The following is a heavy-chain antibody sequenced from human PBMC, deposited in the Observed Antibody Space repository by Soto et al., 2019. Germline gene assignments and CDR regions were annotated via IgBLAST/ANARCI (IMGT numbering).Heavy chain of an antibody. CDR3: ARGGSGRYEDVDY. D-gene: IGHD6-19*01. Sequence: GRSLRLACAASGFTVSSYSMNWVRQAPGKRLERVSSISTSSSYIHYADSVKGRFTISRDNAKNSMYLQMNSLRAEDTAVYYCARGGSGRYEDVDYWGQGTLVTVSS. CDR2: ISTSSSYI. CDR1: GFTVSSYS. J-gene: IGHJ4*02. V-gene: IGHV3-21*01.